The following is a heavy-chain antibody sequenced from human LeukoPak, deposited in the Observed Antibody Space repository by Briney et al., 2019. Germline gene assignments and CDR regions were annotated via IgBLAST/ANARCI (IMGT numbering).Heavy chain of an antibody. V-gene: IGHV1-2*02. Sequence: GASVKVSCKASGYIFTGYYIHWVRQAPGQGLEWMGWINPNSGTTNYAQKFQGRVFMTRDTSISTAYLVVRSLRSDDTAVYYCARDAQFTVVVPAAKLNYMDVWGRGTTVTVSS. CDR3: ARDAQFTVVVPAAKLNYMDV. J-gene: IGHJ6*03. CDR1: GYIFTGYY. D-gene: IGHD2-2*01. CDR2: INPNSGTT.